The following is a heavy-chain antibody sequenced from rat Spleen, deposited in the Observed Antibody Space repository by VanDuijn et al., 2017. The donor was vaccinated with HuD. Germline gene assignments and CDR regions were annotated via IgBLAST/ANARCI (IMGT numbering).Heavy chain of an antibody. J-gene: IGHJ2*01. Sequence: EVQLVASDGGLVQPGRSLKLSCAASGFTFSDYFMAWVRQAPAQGLEWVATISYGDSSGHSGTYYRDSVKGRFTISRDNAKSTLSLQMDSLRSEDTATYYCARRHYGYTDYFDYWGQGVMVTVSS. D-gene: IGHD1-9*01. CDR3: ARRHYGYTDYFDY. CDR2: ISYGDSSGHSGT. V-gene: IGHV5-29*01. CDR1: GFTFSDYF.